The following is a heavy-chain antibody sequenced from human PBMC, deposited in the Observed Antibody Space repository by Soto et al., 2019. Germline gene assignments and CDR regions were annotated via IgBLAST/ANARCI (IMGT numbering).Heavy chain of an antibody. CDR1: GFTFSSYA. V-gene: IGHV3-23*01. J-gene: IGHJ4*02. CDR3: AKDSITYYYDSSGYWDDY. D-gene: IGHD3-22*01. Sequence: GALRLSCAASGFTFSSYAMSWVRQAPGKGLEWVSAISGSGGSTYYADSVKGRFTISRDNSKNTLYLQMNSLRAEDTAVYYCAKDSITYYYDSSGYWDDYWGQGTLVTAPQ. CDR2: ISGSGGST.